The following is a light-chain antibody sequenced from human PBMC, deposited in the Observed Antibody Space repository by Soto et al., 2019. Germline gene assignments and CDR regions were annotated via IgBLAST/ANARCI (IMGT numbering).Light chain of an antibody. Sequence: QSVLTQPASVSGAPGQRVTISCTGGSSNIGAGYDVHWYRQLPGTAPELLIYDNSNRPSGVPARFSGSKSGTSASLAITGLQADDEADYYCAAWDDSLNGWVFGGGTKLTVL. CDR2: DNS. CDR1: SSNIGAGYD. J-gene: IGLJ3*02. CDR3: AAWDDSLNGWV. V-gene: IGLV1-40*01.